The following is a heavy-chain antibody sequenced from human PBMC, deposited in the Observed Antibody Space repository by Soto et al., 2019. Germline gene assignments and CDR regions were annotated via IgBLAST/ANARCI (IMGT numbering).Heavy chain of an antibody. V-gene: IGHV3-48*03. Sequence: EVQLVESGGGLVQPGGSLRLSCAASGFTFSSYEMNWVRQAPGKGLEWVSYISSSGSTIYYADSVKGRFTISRDNAKNSLYLQMNSLRAEDTAVYYCARNWNYYYGMDVWGQGTTVTVSS. CDR3: ARNWNYYYGMDV. J-gene: IGHJ6*02. CDR1: GFTFSSYE. D-gene: IGHD1-1*01. CDR2: ISSSGSTI.